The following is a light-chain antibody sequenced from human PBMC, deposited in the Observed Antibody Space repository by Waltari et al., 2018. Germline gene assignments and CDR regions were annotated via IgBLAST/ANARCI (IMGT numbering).Light chain of an antibody. CDR2: DTF. V-gene: IGKV3-11*01. J-gene: IGKJ5*01. Sequence: EVVLTQSPATLSLSPGERATLPCRASQSVDRYLAWYQQKPGQAPRLLIYDTFFRATGIPARFSGSGSGTDFTLTISSLEPEDFAVYYCQQRLNWPPVTFGQGTRLEIK. CDR1: QSVDRY. CDR3: QQRLNWPPVT.